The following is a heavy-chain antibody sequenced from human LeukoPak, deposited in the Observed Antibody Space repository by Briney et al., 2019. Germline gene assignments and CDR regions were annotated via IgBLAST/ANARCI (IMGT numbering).Heavy chain of an antibody. CDR1: GGTFSSYA. V-gene: IGHV1-69*04. CDR3: ARGCSSTSCYYYYGMDG. CDR2: IIPILGIA. D-gene: IGHD2-2*01. Sequence: SVKVSCKASGGTFSSYAISWVRQALGQGLEWMGRIIPILGIANYAQKFQGRVTITEDKSTSTAYMELSSLRSEDTAVYYCARGCSSTSCYYYYGMDGWGQATTVTDSS. J-gene: IGHJ6*02.